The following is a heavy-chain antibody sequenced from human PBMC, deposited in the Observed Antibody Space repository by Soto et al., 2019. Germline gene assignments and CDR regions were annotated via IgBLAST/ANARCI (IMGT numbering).Heavy chain of an antibody. CDR1: GGTVSSYA. V-gene: IGHV1-69*13. CDR2: IIPIFGTA. CDR3: ARGDILTAHYYYYYGMDV. D-gene: IGHD3-9*01. Sequence: GASVKVSCKASGGTVSSYAISWVRQAPGQGLEWMGGIIPIFGTANYAQKFQGRVTITADESTSTAYMELSSLRSEDTAVYYCARGDILTAHYYYYYGMDVWGQGTTVTVSS. J-gene: IGHJ6*02.